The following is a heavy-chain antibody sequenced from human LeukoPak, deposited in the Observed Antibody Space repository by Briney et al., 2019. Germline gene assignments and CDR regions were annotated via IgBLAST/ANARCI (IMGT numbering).Heavy chain of an antibody. CDR1: GFTFSSYS. V-gene: IGHV3-21*01. D-gene: IGHD1-26*01. J-gene: IGHJ4*02. Sequence: PGGSLRLSCAASGFTFSSYSMNWVRLAPGKGLEWVSSISSSSSYIYYADSVKGRFTISRDNAKNSLYLQMNSLRAEDTAVYYCARVGAAFFDYWGQGTLVTVSS. CDR3: ARVGAAFFDY. CDR2: ISSSSSYI.